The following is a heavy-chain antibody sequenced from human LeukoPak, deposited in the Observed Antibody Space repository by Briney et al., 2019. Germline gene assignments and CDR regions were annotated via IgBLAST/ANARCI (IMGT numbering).Heavy chain of an antibody. CDR3: ARDRGQSYFDY. Sequence: GRSLRLSCATSVFTFRNYGMHWVRQAPGKGLEWVAIIYYDGSNQYYADSVKGRFTISRDNSKNTLYLQLNSLRAEDTAMYYCARDRGQSYFDYWGQGTLVTVSS. J-gene: IGHJ4*02. D-gene: IGHD3-10*01. CDR2: IYYDGSNQ. CDR1: VFTFRNYG. V-gene: IGHV3-33*01.